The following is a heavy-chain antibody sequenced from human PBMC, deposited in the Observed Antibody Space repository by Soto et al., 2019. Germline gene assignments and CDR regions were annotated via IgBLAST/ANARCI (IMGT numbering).Heavy chain of an antibody. Sequence: ARWWVRQENGQSLEWMGWINTGNANKKYSQNFQATVSITRDTSASTAYMELTSLRSEETAVYCCARDVSVGDTTLWDALDYWAQRPLGTV. CDR1: A. CDR2: INTGNANK. D-gene: IGHD1-26*01. V-gene: IGHV1-3*04. J-gene: IGHJ4*02. CDR3: ARDVSVGDTTLWDALDY.